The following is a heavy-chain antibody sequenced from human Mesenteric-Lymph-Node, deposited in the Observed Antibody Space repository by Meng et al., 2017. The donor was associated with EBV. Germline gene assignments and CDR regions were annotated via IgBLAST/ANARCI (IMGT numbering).Heavy chain of an antibody. CDR1: GYTFSNFG. CDR3: ATDNWFDP. J-gene: IGHJ5*02. V-gene: IGHV1-18*01. Sequence: QVQLVQSGPGVKRPGDSVKVSCKASGYTFSNFGISWVRQAPGQGLEWVGWITPYNGNTYYGQNVQGRVTMTTDTSTSTAYMELRSLRFDDTAVYYCATDNWFDPWGQGTLVTVSS. CDR2: ITPYNGNT.